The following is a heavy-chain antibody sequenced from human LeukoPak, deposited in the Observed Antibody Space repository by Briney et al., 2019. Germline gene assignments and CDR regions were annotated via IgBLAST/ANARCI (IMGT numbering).Heavy chain of an antibody. V-gene: IGHV4-38-2*01. D-gene: IGHD3-16*01. CDR1: GYSISSGYY. CDR2: IYHSGST. Sequence: SETLSLTCAVSGYSISSGYYWGWIRQPPGKGLEWIGSIYHSGSTYYNPSLKSRFTISVDTSKNQFSLKLSSVTAADTAVYYCARGIPPRGGHFDYWGQGTLVTVSS. CDR3: ARGIPPRGGHFDY. J-gene: IGHJ4*02.